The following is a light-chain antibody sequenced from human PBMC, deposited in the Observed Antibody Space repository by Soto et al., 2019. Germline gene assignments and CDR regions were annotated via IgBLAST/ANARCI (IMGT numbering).Light chain of an antibody. V-gene: IGLV2-23*02. CDR3: CSYAGSSTYV. CDR1: SSDVGSYNL. CDR2: EVS. J-gene: IGLJ1*01. Sequence: QSALTHPASVSGSPGQSITISCTGTSSDVGSYNLVSWYQQHPGKAPKLMIYEVSKRPSGVPNRFSGSKSGNTASLTISGLQAEDEADYYCCSYAGSSTYVFGTGTKVTVL.